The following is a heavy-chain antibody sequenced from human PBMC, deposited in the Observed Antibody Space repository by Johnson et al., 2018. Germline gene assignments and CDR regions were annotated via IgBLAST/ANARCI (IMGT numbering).Heavy chain of an antibody. J-gene: IGHJ3*02. D-gene: IGHD6-19*01. V-gene: IGHV3-33*01. Sequence: QVQLLESGGGVVQPGRSLRLACTASGFTFSSYGIHWVRQAPGKGLEWVAVIWYDGINKYYAESVKGRFTISRDNSKNTLYLQMSNLRAEDTAVYYCARDSAQWLLGAYDIWGQGTMVTVSS. CDR2: IWYDGINK. CDR3: ARDSAQWLLGAYDI. CDR1: GFTFSSYG.